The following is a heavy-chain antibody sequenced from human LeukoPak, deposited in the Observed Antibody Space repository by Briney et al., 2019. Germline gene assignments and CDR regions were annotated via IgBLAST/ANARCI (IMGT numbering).Heavy chain of an antibody. J-gene: IGHJ4*02. CDR2: MNPLSGNT. CDR3: VRSLAVDGTRAY. V-gene: IGHV1-8*01. CDR1: GYIFVTSD. Sequence: ASVKVSCKASGYIFVTSDINWVRQAAGQGLEWMGWMNPLSGNTGYAQKFQGRVTMTRDTSIGTAYMELSSLRFEDSAVYYCVRSLAVDGTRAYWGQGTLVTVSS. D-gene: IGHD6-19*01.